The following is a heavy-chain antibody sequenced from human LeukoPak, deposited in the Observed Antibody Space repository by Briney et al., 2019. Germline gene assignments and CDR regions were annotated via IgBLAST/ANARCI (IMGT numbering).Heavy chain of an antibody. D-gene: IGHD3-10*01. CDR1: GGTFSSYA. CDR3: ARLVVPGASYGMDV. Sequence: SVKVYCKASGGTFSSYAISWVRQAPGQGLEWMGGIIPIFGTANYAQKFQGRVTITADESTSTAYMELSSLRSEDTAVYYCARLVVPGASYGMDVWGQGTTVTVSS. V-gene: IGHV1-69*13. CDR2: IIPIFGTA. J-gene: IGHJ6*02.